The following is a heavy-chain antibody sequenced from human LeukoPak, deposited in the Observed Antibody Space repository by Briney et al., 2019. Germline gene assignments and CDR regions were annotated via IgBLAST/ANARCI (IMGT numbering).Heavy chain of an antibody. CDR3: ARVGYGDSHFDY. D-gene: IGHD4-17*01. CDR1: GGSFSGYY. V-gene: IGHV4-34*01. J-gene: IGHJ4*02. CDR2: INHSGST. Sequence: PSETLSLTCAVYGGSFSGYYWSWIRQPPGKGLEWIGEINHSGSTNYNPSLKSRVTISVDKSKNQFSLKLSSVTAADTAVYYCARVGYGDSHFDYWGQGTLVTVSS.